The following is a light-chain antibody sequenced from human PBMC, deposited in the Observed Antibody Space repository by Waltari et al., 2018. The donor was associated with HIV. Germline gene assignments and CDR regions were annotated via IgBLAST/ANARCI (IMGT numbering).Light chain of an antibody. V-gene: IGKV1-39*01. Sequence: DIQMTQSPSSLSASVGDRVTITCRASQSISSYLNWYQQKPGKAPKLLIYAASSLQSGVPSRFSGSGSETDFTLTISSLQPEDFATYYCQQSYSMVTFGGGTKVEIK. CDR1: QSISSY. J-gene: IGKJ4*01. CDR2: AAS. CDR3: QQSYSMVT.